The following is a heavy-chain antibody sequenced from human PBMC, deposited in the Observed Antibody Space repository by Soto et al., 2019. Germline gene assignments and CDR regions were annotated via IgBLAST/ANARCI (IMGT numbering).Heavy chain of an antibody. Sequence: SETLSLTCAVYGGSLSGYYWSWIRQPPGKGLEWIGEINHSGSTNYNPSLKSRVTISVDTSKNQFSLKLSSVTAADTAVYYCARSINRNRIHYYYYGMDVWGQGATVTVSS. D-gene: IGHD3-10*01. V-gene: IGHV4-34*01. CDR2: INHSGST. CDR1: GGSLSGYY. J-gene: IGHJ6*02. CDR3: ARSINRNRIHYYYYGMDV.